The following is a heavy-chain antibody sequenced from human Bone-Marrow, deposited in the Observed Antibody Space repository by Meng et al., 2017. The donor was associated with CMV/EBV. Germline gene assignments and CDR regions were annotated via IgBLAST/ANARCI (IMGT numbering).Heavy chain of an antibody. CDR3: AREEGAYGSGSYYYYFDY. Sequence: VKVSCKASGYTFTGYYMHWVRQAPGQGLEWMGWINPNSGGTNYAQKFQGRVTMTRDTSISTAYMELSRLRSDDTAVYYCAREEGAYGSGSYYYYFDYWGQGTLVTVSS. CDR2: INPNSGGT. D-gene: IGHD3-10*01. CDR1: GYTFTGYY. J-gene: IGHJ4*02. V-gene: IGHV1-2*02.